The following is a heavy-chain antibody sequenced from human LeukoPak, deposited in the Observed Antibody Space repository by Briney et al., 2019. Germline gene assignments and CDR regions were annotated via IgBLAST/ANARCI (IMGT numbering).Heavy chain of an antibody. J-gene: IGHJ3*02. CDR3: AAGWLLLGAFDI. Sequence: SGGSLRLSCAASGFTFSSYAMHWVRQAPGKGLEWVAVKSYDGSNKYYADSVKGRFTISRDNSKNTLYLQMNSLRAEDTAVYYCAAGWLLLGAFDIWGQGTMVTVSS. V-gene: IGHV3-30-3*01. D-gene: IGHD3-3*01. CDR1: GFTFSSYA. CDR2: KSYDGSNK.